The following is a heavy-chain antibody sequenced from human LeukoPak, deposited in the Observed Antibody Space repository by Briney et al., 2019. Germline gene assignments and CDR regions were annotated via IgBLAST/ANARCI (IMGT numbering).Heavy chain of an antibody. V-gene: IGHV3-7*01. CDR3: ATESRGGQVAFDI. CDR2: IKQDGREK. D-gene: IGHD3-10*01. CDR1: GFTFSSYW. Sequence: GGSLRLSCAASGFTFSSYWMSRARQAPGKGLEWVANIKQDGREKYYVDSVKGRFTISRDNAKNSLYLQMHSLRAEDTAVYYCATESRGGQVAFDIWGQGTMVTVSS. J-gene: IGHJ3*02.